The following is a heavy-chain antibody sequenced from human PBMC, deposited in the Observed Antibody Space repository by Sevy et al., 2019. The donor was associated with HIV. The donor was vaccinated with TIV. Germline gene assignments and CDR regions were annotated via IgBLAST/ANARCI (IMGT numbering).Heavy chain of an antibody. J-gene: IGHJ4*02. CDR1: GYNFNNYG. D-gene: IGHD2-2*02. CDR3: ARTTYCSTTSCYNGYPDY. V-gene: IGHV1-18*01. CDR2: INVYNGNT. Sequence: ASVKVSCKASGYNFNNYGVSWVRQAPGQGLKWLGWINVYNGNTNYAQKVQGRATMTTDTSTNTAYMELRSLRSDDTAVYYCARTTYCSTTSCYNGYPDYWGQGTLVTVSS.